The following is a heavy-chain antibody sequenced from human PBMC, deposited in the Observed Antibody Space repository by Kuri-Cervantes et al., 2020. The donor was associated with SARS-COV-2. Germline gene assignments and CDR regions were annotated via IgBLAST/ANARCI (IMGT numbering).Heavy chain of an antibody. J-gene: IGHJ3*02. CDR3: AKPSGNYHDAFDI. Sequence: GSLRLSCTVSGGSISSSSYYWGWIRQPPGKGLEWIGSIYYSGSTYYNPSLKSRVTIPVDTSKNQFSLKLSSVTAADTAVYYCAKPSGNYHDAFDIWGQGPMVTVSS. CDR1: GGSISSSSYY. V-gene: IGHV4-39*01. CDR2: IYYSGST. D-gene: IGHD1-26*01.